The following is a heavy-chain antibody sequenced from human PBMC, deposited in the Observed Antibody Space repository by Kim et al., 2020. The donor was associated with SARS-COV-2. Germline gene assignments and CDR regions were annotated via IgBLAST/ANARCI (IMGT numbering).Heavy chain of an antibody. CDR2: IWYDGSNK. J-gene: IGHJ4*02. Sequence: GGSLRLSCAASGFTFSSYGMHWVRQAPGKGLEGVAVIWYDGSNKYYADSVKGRFTISRDNSKNTLYLQMNSLRAEDTAVYYCARGSGYYESSGYDFDYWGQGTLVTVSS. CDR1: GFTFSSYG. V-gene: IGHV3-33*01. D-gene: IGHD3-22*01. CDR3: ARGSGYYESSGYDFDY.